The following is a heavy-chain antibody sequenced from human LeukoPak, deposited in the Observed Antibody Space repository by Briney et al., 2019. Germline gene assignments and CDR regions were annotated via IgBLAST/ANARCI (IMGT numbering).Heavy chain of an antibody. Sequence: GGSLRLSCAASGFTFSSYAMSWVRQAPGKGLEWVSAISGSGGSTYYADSVKGRFTISRDNSKNMLYLQMNSLRAEDTAVYYCAKDQDGGYYYYGMDVWGQGTKVTVSS. D-gene: IGHD3-10*01. J-gene: IGHJ6*02. CDR1: GFTFSSYA. V-gene: IGHV3-23*01. CDR3: AKDQDGGYYYYGMDV. CDR2: ISGSGGST.